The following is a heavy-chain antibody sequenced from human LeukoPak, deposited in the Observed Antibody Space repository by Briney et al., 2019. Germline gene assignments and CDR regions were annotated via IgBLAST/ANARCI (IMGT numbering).Heavy chain of an antibody. CDR2: INWNGGST. CDR1: GFTFDNYG. Sequence: GGSLRLSCAASGFTFDNYGMSWVRQAPGKWLEWVSGINWNGGSTGYADSVKGRFTISRDIAKNSLYLQMNSLRAEDTALYYCARTTNLYYFDYWGQGTLVTVSS. V-gene: IGHV3-20*04. D-gene: IGHD4-17*01. CDR3: ARTTNLYYFDY. J-gene: IGHJ4*02.